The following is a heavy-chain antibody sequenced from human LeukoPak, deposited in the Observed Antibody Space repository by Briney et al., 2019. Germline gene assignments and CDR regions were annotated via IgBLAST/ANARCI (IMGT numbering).Heavy chain of an antibody. CDR1: GVTYRSHG. CDR3: ARISLPGMTVGGIDY. J-gene: IGHJ4*02. CDR2: ISEASSHT. Sequence: GGSLRLSCAASGVTYRSHGMHGVRQAPGKGLEWVSSISEASSHTFYADSVKGRFTISRDNSKNSQYLQMNSLTAEDTAVYYCARISLPGMTVGGIDYGGKGPLVTVSS. V-gene: IGHV3-21*01. D-gene: IGHD6-13*01.